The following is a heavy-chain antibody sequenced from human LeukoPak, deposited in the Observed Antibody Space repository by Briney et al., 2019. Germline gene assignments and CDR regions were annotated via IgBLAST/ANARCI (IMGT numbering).Heavy chain of an antibody. D-gene: IGHD5-18*01. CDR2: INPSGGST. V-gene: IGHV1-46*01. CDR1: GYTFTSYY. CDR3: AREAEDTAMVTGYMDV. Sequence: GASVKVSCKASGYTFTSYYMHWVRQAPGQGLGWMGIINPSGGSTSYAQKFQGRVTMTRDMSTSTVYMELSSLRSEDTAVYYCAREAEDTAMVTGYMDVWGKGTTVTVSS. J-gene: IGHJ6*03.